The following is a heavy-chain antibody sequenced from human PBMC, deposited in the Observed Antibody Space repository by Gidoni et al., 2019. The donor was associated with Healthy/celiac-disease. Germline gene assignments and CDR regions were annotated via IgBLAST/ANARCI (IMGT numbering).Heavy chain of an antibody. CDR3: ARGLDIVVVPAAKGGWFDP. CDR1: GGSFSGYY. D-gene: IGHD2-2*03. Sequence: QVQLQQWGAGLLKPSETLSLTCAVSGGSFSGYYWSWIRQPPGKGLEWIGEINHSGSTNYNPSLKSRVTISVDTSKNQFSLKLSSVTAADTAVYYCARGLDIVVVPAAKGGWFDPWGQGTLVTVSS. CDR2: INHSGST. V-gene: IGHV4-34*01. J-gene: IGHJ5*02.